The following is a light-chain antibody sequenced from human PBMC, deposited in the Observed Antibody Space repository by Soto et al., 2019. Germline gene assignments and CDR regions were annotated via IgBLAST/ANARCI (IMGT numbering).Light chain of an antibody. V-gene: IGLV2-11*01. CDR2: DVA. CDR1: SSDVGGYNY. Sequence: QSALTQPRSVSGSPGQSVTISCTGTSSDVGGYNYVSWYQQHPGKAPKVMIYDVAKRPSGVPDRFSGSKSRNTASLTISGLQVEDEADYYCCSYAGSDTLYVFGSGTKLTVL. J-gene: IGLJ1*01. CDR3: CSYAGSDTLYV.